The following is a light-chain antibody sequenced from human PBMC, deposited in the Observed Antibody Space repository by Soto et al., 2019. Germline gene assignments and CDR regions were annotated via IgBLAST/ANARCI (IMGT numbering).Light chain of an antibody. CDR1: QGISSY. CDR2: AAS. V-gene: IGKV1-8*01. J-gene: IGKJ1*01. Sequence: AIRMTQSPSSLSASTGDRVTITCRASQGISSYLAWYQQKPGKAPKLLIYAASTLQSGVPSRFSGSGSGTDFTLTISCLQSEDCATYYCQHYYSYPRTFGQGTKVEIK. CDR3: QHYYSYPRT.